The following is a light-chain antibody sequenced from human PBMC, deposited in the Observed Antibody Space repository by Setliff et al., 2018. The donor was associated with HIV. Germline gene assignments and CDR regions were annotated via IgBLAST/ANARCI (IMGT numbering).Light chain of an antibody. CDR1: SSNIGAGYD. V-gene: IGLV1-40*01. CDR2: VNS. CDR3: QSYDSSLSGCV. J-gene: IGLJ1*01. Sequence: QSALTQPPSVSGAPGQRVTISCTGSSSNIGAGYDVHWYQHLPGTAPKLLIDVNSDRPSGVPDRFSDSKSGTSASLAITGLQAEDEADYYCQSYDSSLSGCVFGTGTKVTV.